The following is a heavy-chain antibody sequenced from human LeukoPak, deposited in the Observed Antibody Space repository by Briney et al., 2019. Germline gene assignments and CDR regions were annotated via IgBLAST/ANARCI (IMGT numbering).Heavy chain of an antibody. D-gene: IGHD3-10*01. J-gene: IGHJ4*02. Sequence: GGSLRLSCAASGFTFDDYAMHWVRQAPGKGLEWVSGLSWNGATVGYADSVKGRFTISRDNTKNSLYLQMSSLKTEDTALYYCAKDIGIALRGAAFENWGQGTLVTVSS. CDR1: GFTFDDYA. CDR2: LSWNGATV. V-gene: IGHV3-9*01. CDR3: AKDIGIALRGAAFEN.